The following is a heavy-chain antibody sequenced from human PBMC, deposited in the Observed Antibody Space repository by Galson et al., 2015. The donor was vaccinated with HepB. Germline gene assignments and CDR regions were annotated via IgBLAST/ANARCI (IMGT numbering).Heavy chain of an antibody. CDR2: ISTYSGNT. V-gene: IGHV1-18*01. CDR3: ARDKGIHPRAYGMDV. Sequence: QSGAEVKKPGESLKVSCKASGYTFTTYGISWVRQAPGQRPEWVGWISTYSGNTKYAQNLQGRVTMTTDTSTSTAYMELSSLRSEDTAVYYCARDKGIHPRAYGMDVWGQGTTVTVSS. J-gene: IGHJ6*02. CDR1: GYTFTTYG. D-gene: IGHD2/OR15-2a*01.